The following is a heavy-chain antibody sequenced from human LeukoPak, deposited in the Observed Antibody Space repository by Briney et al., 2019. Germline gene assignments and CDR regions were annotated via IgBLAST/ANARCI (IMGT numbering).Heavy chain of an antibody. CDR1: GGSISSSY. CDR2: RYYSGST. Sequence: PSETLSLTCTVSGGSISSSYWGWIRQPPGKGLEWIGDRYYSGSTFYNPSLKSRVTISVDTSRNQFSLKLSSVTAADTAVYYCARHYYDSSGYYPPGDFWGQGTLVTVSS. V-gene: IGHV4-39*01. CDR3: ARHYYDSSGYYPPGDF. J-gene: IGHJ4*02. D-gene: IGHD3-22*01.